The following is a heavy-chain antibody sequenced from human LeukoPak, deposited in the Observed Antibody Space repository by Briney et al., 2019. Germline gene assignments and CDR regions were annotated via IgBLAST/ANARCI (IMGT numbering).Heavy chain of an antibody. J-gene: IGHJ4*02. CDR1: GDSISSSRYY. CDR3: ARLFTSLRYFDY. CDR2: IYYSGST. D-gene: IGHD3-9*01. Sequence: PSETLSLTCTVSGDSISSSRYYWGWIRQPPGKGLEWIGSIYYSGSTYYNPSLKSRVTISVDTSKNQFSLRKSSVTAADTAVYYCARLFTSLRYFDYWGQGTLVTVSS. V-gene: IGHV4-39*01.